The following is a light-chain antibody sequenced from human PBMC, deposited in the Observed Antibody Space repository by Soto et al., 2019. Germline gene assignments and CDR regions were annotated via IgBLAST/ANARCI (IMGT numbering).Light chain of an antibody. CDR2: GNS. CDR3: QSYDISLSGG. V-gene: IGLV1-40*01. Sequence: QPVLTQPPSVSGAPGQRVTISCTGSSSNIGAGYDVHWYQQLPGTAPKLLIYGNSNRPSGVPDRFSGSKSGTSASLAITGLQAEDEADYYCQSYDISLSGGFGGGTKLTVL. CDR1: SSNIGAGYD. J-gene: IGLJ2*01.